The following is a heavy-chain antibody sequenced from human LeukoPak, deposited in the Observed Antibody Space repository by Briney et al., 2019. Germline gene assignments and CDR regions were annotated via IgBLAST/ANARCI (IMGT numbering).Heavy chain of an antibody. CDR1: GFTFSSYG. CDR2: ISYDGSNK. J-gene: IGHJ3*02. D-gene: IGHD5-18*01. Sequence: GGSLRLSCAASGFTFSSYGMRWVRQAPGKGLEWVAVISYDGSNKYYADSVKGRFTISRDNSKNTLYLQMNSLRAEDTAVYYCARAEDMVTGAFDIWGQGTMVTVSS. CDR3: ARAEDMVTGAFDI. V-gene: IGHV3-30*03.